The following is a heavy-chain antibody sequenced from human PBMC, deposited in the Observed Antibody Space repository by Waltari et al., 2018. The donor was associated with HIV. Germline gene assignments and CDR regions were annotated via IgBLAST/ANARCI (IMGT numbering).Heavy chain of an antibody. CDR2: IYPCVPDT. CDR1: GYSFTSYW. D-gene: IGHD3-22*01. Sequence: EVQLVQSGAEVKKPGESLKISCKGSGYSFTSYWIGWVRQMPGKGLEWMGSIYPCVPDTRYSPSFQGQVIISVDKSISTAYLQWSSLKASDTAMYYCARHGFGTSLYDSSEYSPLDFWGQGTLVTVSS. J-gene: IGHJ4*02. V-gene: IGHV5-51*01. CDR3: ARHGFGTSLYDSSEYSPLDF.